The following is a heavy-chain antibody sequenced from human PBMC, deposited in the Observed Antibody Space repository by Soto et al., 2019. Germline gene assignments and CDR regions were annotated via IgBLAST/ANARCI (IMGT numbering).Heavy chain of an antibody. CDR2: INPNSGGT. V-gene: IGHV1-2*02. J-gene: IGHJ5*02. CDR3: AREVGGHANWFDP. CDR1: GYTFTGYY. Sequence: QVQLVQSGAEVKKPGASVKVSCKASGYTFTGYYMHWVRQAPGQGLEWMGWINPNSGGTNFAQKFQGRVTMTRDTSISTAYMELSRLRSHDTAVYYCAREVGGHANWFDPWGQGTLVTVSS. D-gene: IGHD3-16*01.